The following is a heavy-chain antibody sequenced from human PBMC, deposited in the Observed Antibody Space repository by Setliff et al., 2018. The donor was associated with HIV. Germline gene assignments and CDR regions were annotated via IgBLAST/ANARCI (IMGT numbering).Heavy chain of an antibody. D-gene: IGHD1-1*01. CDR3: TRQDNWNAIDY. CDR2: IHTSGST. V-gene: IGHV4-61*09. CDR1: GGSISSGSYY. J-gene: IGHJ4*02. Sequence: PSETLSLTCTVSGGSISSGSYYWSWIRQPAGKGLEWIGHIHTSGSTNYNPSLKSRVTISLDTSKNQFSLKLSSVTAADTAVYYCTRQDNWNAIDYWGRGTLVTVSS.